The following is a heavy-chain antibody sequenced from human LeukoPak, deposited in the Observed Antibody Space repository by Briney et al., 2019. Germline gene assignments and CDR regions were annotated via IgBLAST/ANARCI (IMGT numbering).Heavy chain of an antibody. CDR2: INHSGST. CDR3: ARGRPTMIVVVKAFDI. Sequence: SETLSLTCAAYGGSFSGYYWSWIRQPPGKGLEWIGEINHSGSTNYNPSLKSRVTISVDTSKNQFSLKLSSVTAADTAVYYCARGRPTMIVVVKAFDIWGQGTMVTVSS. CDR1: GGSFSGYY. V-gene: IGHV4-34*01. J-gene: IGHJ3*02. D-gene: IGHD3-22*01.